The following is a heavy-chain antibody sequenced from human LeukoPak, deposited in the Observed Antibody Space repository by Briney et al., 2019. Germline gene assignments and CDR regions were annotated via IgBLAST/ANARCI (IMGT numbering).Heavy chain of an antibody. J-gene: IGHJ4*02. D-gene: IGHD3-22*01. CDR1: GFTFSSYG. CDR2: ISYDGSNK. CDR3: AKDGSLLNYYDSSGYYYGAHFDY. Sequence: GGSLRLSCAASGFTFSSYGMHWVRQAPGKGLEWVAVISYDGSNKYYADSVKGRFTISRDNSKNTLYLQMNSLRAEDTAVYYCAKDGSLLNYYDSSGYYYGAHFDYWGQGTLVTVSS. V-gene: IGHV3-30*18.